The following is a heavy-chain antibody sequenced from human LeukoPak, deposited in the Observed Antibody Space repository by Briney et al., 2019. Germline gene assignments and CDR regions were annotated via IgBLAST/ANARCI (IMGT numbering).Heavy chain of an antibody. Sequence: PGGSLRLSCAASGFTVSSHYMSWVRQAPGKGLEWVSVIYSGGRTYYADSVKGRFTISRDNSMNTLYLQMNSLRVEDTAVYYCARARDYGDYENWGQGTLVTVSS. CDR3: ARARDYGDYEN. J-gene: IGHJ4*02. CDR2: IYSGGRT. V-gene: IGHV3-53*01. D-gene: IGHD4-17*01. CDR1: GFTVSSHY.